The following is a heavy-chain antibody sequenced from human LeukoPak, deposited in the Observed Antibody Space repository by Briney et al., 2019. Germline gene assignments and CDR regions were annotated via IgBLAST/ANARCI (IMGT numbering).Heavy chain of an antibody. D-gene: IGHD6-13*01. V-gene: IGHV4-39*07. J-gene: IGHJ5*02. Sequence: SETLSLTCTVSGGSISSSIYYWGWIRQPPGKGLEWIGSVYSTGSTYYNPSLKSRVTMSVDTSKNQFSLKLSSVTAADTAVYYCARAGYLKGSWFDPWGQGTLVTVSS. CDR3: ARAGYLKGSWFDP. CDR2: VYSTGST. CDR1: GGSISSSIYY.